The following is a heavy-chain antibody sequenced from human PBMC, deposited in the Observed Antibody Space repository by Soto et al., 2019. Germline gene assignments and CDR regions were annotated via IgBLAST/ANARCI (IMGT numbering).Heavy chain of an antibody. V-gene: IGHV3-23*01. CDR2: ITGAGGST. CDR3: AKGHSDSFGNYYYFGMDV. Sequence: PVGSLRLSCAASGFTFDNYGMSWVRQAPGKGLEWIGAITGAGGSTYNADSVKGRFTISRDNSKKTVYLQVDSLRVEDTAVYYCAKGHSDSFGNYYYFGMDVWGQGTTVTVSS. D-gene: IGHD4-4*01. J-gene: IGHJ6*02. CDR1: GFTFDNYG.